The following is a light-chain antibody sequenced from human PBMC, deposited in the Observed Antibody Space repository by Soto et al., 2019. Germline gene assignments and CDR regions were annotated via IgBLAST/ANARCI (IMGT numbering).Light chain of an antibody. CDR3: QTWGSGIHV. J-gene: IGLJ2*01. V-gene: IGLV4-69*01. CDR2: LNSDGSH. Sequence: QLVLTQSPSASASLGASVKLTCTLSRGHSSYAIAWHQQQPEKGPRYLMKLNSDGSHSKGDGIPDRFSGSSSGAERYLTISSLQSEDEADYYCQTWGSGIHVFGGGTKLTVL. CDR1: RGHSSYA.